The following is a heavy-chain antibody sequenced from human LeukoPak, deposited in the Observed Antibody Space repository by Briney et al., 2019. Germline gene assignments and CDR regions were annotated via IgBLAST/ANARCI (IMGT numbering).Heavy chain of an antibody. CDR3: ASYILTGYYNGHDAFDI. V-gene: IGHV3-30*04. CDR1: GFTFSSYA. Sequence: PGGSLRLSCAASGFTFSSYAMHWVRQAPGKGLEWVAVISYDGSNKYYADSVKGRFTISRDNSKNTLYLQMNSLRAEDTAVYYCASYILTGYYNGHDAFDIWGQGTMVIVSS. CDR2: ISYDGSNK. D-gene: IGHD3-9*01. J-gene: IGHJ3*02.